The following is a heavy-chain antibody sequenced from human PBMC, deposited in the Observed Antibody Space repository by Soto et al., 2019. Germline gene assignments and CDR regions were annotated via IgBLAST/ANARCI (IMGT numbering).Heavy chain of an antibody. D-gene: IGHD6-6*01. V-gene: IGHV3-23*01. Sequence: GVSLRLSCAASGDTFSSNAMSWIRQAPGKGLEWVSAISAGGGTTSYSDSVKGRFTISRDNSKNTLYLQMNTLKAEDTAVYYYAKDIRSMWTKIWFVPWGQGTLVTGSS. CDR3: AKDIRSMWTKIWFVP. CDR2: ISAGGGTT. J-gene: IGHJ5*02. CDR1: GDTFSSNA.